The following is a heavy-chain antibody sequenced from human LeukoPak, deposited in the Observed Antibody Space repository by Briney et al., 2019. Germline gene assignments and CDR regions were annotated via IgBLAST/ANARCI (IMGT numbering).Heavy chain of an antibody. V-gene: IGHV4-59*01. Sequence: SETLSLTCTVSGGSISSYYWSWIRQPPGKGLEWIGYIYYSGSTNYNPSLKSRVTISVDTSKNQFSLKLSSVTAADTAVYYCARGGLRSSSWYGGPLGYWGQGTLVTVSS. J-gene: IGHJ4*02. CDR3: ARGGLRSSSWYGGPLGY. CDR2: IYYSGST. CDR1: GGSISSYY. D-gene: IGHD6-13*01.